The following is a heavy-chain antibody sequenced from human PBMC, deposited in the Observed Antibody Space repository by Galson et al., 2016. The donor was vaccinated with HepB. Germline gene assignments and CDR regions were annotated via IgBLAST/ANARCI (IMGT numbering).Heavy chain of an antibody. CDR2: ITPVFGTP. Sequence: SVKVSCKASGGTFSSYAFSWVRQAPGQGLEWMGGITPVFGTPSYTQRFQGRVTITADESTSTAYMELSSLRSDDTAVYYCARDPLFCSGGRCYRDAYNCPDYWGQGTLVTVSS. J-gene: IGHJ4*02. D-gene: IGHD2-15*01. V-gene: IGHV1-69*13. CDR3: ARDPLFCSGGRCYRDAYNCPDY. CDR1: GGTFSSYA.